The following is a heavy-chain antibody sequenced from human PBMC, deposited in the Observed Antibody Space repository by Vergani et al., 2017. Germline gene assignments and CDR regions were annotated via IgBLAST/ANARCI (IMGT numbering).Heavy chain of an antibody. D-gene: IGHD5-18*01. J-gene: IGHJ6*03. Sequence: QVQLVQSGAEVKKPGSSVKVSCKASGGTFSSYAISWVRQAPGQGLEWMGGIIPIFGTANYAQKFQGRVTIPADASTSTAYMELRSLRSEDTAVYYCARGLDTAMANYYCYYMAGWGKRTTVTVPS. CDR1: GGTFSSYA. CDR2: IIPIFGTA. V-gene: IGHV1-69*01. CDR3: ARGLDTAMANYYCYYMAG.